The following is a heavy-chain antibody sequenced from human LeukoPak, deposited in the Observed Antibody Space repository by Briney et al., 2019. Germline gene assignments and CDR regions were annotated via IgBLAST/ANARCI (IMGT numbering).Heavy chain of an antibody. CDR2: ISSSGYTI. Sequence: GRSLRLSCAASGFTFSSYGMHWVRQAPGKGLEWISYISSSGYTIYYADSVKGRFTIFRDTVKNSLYLQMDSLRDEDTAVYYCARQMYSSGCPDFWGQGTLVTVSS. V-gene: IGHV3-48*02. J-gene: IGHJ4*02. CDR1: GFTFSSYG. D-gene: IGHD6-19*01. CDR3: ARQMYSSGCPDF.